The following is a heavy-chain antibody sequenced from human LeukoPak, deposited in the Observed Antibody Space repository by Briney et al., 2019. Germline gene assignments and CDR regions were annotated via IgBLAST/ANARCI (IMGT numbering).Heavy chain of an antibody. J-gene: IGHJ4*02. CDR1: GFTFSSYS. Sequence: PGGSLRLSCAASGFTFSSYSMNWVRQAPGKGLEWVSSISSSSSYIYYADSVKGRFAISRDNSKNTLYLQMNSLRAEDTAVYYCARARTVEPDYWGQGTLVTVSS. V-gene: IGHV3-21*01. CDR2: ISSSSSYI. D-gene: IGHD4-23*01. CDR3: ARARTVEPDY.